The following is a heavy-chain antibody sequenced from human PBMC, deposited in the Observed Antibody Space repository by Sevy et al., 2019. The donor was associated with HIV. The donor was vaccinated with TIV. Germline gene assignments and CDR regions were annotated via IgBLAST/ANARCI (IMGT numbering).Heavy chain of an antibody. CDR1: GFTFSNAW. J-gene: IGHJ4*02. D-gene: IGHD3-3*01. Sequence: GGSLRLSCAASGFTFSNAWMTWVRQSPGKGLEWVGRIKGKTDGGKTDDSTPVKGRFTISRDDSKNTLYLQMNSLKTEDTALYYCTTKCDFWSGYQYFDYWGQGTLVTVSS. CDR3: TTKCDFWSGYQYFDY. V-gene: IGHV3-15*01. CDR2: IKGKTDGGKT.